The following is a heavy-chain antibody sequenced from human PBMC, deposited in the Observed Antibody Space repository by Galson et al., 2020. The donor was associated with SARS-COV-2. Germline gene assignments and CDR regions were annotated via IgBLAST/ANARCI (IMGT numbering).Heavy chain of an antibody. J-gene: IGHJ4*02. CDR1: GFTFSHHA. V-gene: IGHV3-33*08. D-gene: IGHD5-12*01. CDR3: ARGSELNVALVDY. Sequence: GGSLRLSCAASGFTFSHHAMHWLRQPPGKGLEWVAVICNDGSTQYYADSVKGRFTISRDHSKSTLYLQMNSLGAEDTSVYDCARGSELNVALVDYWAQGTLVTVSS. CDR2: ICNDGSTQ.